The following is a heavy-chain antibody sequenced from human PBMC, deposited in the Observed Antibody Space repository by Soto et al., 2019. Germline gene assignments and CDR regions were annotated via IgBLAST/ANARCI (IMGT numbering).Heavy chain of an antibody. D-gene: IGHD4-17*01. CDR3: ARSTLTTVTSFDC. V-gene: IGHV4-30-4*01. J-gene: IGHJ4*02. CDR2: IYYSGST. CDR1: GGSISSGDYY. Sequence: QVQLQESGPGLVKPSQTLSLTCSVSGGSISSGDYYWSWIRQPPGKGLEWIGYIYYSGSTYYNPALKSRVTISVDTSKNQFSLKLSSVTAADTAVYYCARSTLTTVTSFDCWGQGTLVTVSS.